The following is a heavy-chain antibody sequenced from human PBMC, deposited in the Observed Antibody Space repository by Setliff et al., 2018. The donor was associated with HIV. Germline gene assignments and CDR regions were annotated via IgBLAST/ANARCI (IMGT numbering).Heavy chain of an antibody. CDR3: VRDPIEGSPDYFDY. CDR1: GFTFSSYG. D-gene: IGHD1-26*01. J-gene: IGHJ4*02. V-gene: IGHV3-30*04. Sequence: GGSLRLSCAASGFTFSSYGMHWARQAPGKGLEWVALISYDGNIKHYPDSMMGRLTITRDNSKNTLYLQMNNLRPEDTATYYCVRDPIEGSPDYFDYWGRGALVTVSS. CDR2: ISYDGNIK.